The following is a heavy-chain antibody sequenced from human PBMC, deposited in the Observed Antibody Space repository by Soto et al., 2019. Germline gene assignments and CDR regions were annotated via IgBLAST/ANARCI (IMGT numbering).Heavy chain of an antibody. CDR2: ISAYNGNT. CDR3: ARQEDTAMARTDY. V-gene: IGHV1-18*01. D-gene: IGHD5-18*01. Sequence: GXSLKVSCKASAYTFTSYGISWVRQAPGQGLEWMGWISAYNGNTNYAQKLQGRVTMTTDTSTSTAYMELRSLRSDDTAVYYCARQEDTAMARTDYWGQGTLVTASS. J-gene: IGHJ4*02. CDR1: AYTFTSYG.